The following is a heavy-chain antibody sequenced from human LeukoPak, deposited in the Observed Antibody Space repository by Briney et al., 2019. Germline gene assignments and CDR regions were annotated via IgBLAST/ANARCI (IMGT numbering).Heavy chain of an antibody. CDR3: AREFPGSRTSFGY. Sequence: GGSLRLSCAASGFTFSSYGMSWVRQAPGKGLEWVSAISGSGGSTYYADSVKGRFTISRDNSKNTLYPQMNSLRAEDTAVYYCAREFPGSRTSFGYWGQGTLVTVSS. CDR1: GFTFSSYG. CDR2: ISGSGGST. D-gene: IGHD1-26*01. V-gene: IGHV3-23*01. J-gene: IGHJ4*02.